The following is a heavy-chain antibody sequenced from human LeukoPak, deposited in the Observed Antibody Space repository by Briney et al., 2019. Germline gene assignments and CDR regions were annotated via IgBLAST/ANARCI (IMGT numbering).Heavy chain of an antibody. J-gene: IGHJ4*02. D-gene: IGHD3-10*01. CDR1: GFTFSSCD. Sequence: TGGSQRLSCAPSGFTFSSCDMHWVRRRPDKGREWVAFIKFDGSQKYYADSVRGRFTVSRYNSRNMLYLQLDSLRDDDTAVYFCARRLHDSGSYSADYWGQGTLVTVSS. CDR2: IKFDGSQK. V-gene: IGHV3-30*02. CDR3: ARRLHDSGSYSADY.